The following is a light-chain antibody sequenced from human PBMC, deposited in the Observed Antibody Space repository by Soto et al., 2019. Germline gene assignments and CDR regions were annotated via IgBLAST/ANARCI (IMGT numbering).Light chain of an antibody. Sequence: DIQLTQSPSTLSTSVGDRVTISCRASQSISSWLAWYQQKPGKAPKLLNYNTSNLESGVPPRFGGSGSGTEFTLTISSLQPDDFATYYCQYWSDYCWTFGQGTKVEIK. CDR2: NTS. J-gene: IGKJ1*01. CDR1: QSISSW. CDR3: QYWSDYCWT. V-gene: IGKV1-5*03.